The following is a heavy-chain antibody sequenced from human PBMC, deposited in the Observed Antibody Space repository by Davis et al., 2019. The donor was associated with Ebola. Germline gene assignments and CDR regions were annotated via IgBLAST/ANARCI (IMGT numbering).Heavy chain of an antibody. Sequence: PGGSLRLSCKGSEYIFTAYWIGWVRQMPGKGLEWMGMIYPGDSDTRYSPSFQGPATISADKSINTAYMQWSSLKASDTAMYYCARGAGYNDRGDGFNVWGHGTMVTVSS. CDR3: ARGAGYNDRGDGFNV. J-gene: IGHJ3*01. D-gene: IGHD5-24*01. CDR1: EYIFTAYW. CDR2: IYPGDSDT. V-gene: IGHV5-51*01.